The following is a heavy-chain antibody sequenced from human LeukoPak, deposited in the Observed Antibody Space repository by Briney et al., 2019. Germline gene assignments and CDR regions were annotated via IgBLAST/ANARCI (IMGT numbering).Heavy chain of an antibody. Sequence: ASVKVSCKASGYTFTSYGISWVRQAPGPGLEWMGWISAYNGNTNYAQKLQGRVTMTTDTSTSTAYMELRSLRSDDTAVYYCARGIAGYCSGGSCYDWFDPWGQGTLVTVSS. V-gene: IGHV1-18*01. J-gene: IGHJ5*02. D-gene: IGHD2-15*01. CDR1: GYTFTSYG. CDR2: ISAYNGNT. CDR3: ARGIAGYCSGGSCYDWFDP.